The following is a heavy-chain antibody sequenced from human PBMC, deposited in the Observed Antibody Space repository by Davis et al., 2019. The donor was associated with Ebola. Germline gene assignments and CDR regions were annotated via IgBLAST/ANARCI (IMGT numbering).Heavy chain of an antibody. Sequence: GGSLRLSCAASGFTFSNYGMHWVRQAPGKGLEWVAVISYDGSDKYYAESVKGRFTISRDNSKNTLYLQMNSLRAEDTAVYYCAKNNWNDFIMLDYWGQGTLVTVSS. J-gene: IGHJ4*02. CDR2: ISYDGSDK. V-gene: IGHV3-30*18. CDR3: AKNNWNDFIMLDY. D-gene: IGHD1-1*01. CDR1: GFTFSNYG.